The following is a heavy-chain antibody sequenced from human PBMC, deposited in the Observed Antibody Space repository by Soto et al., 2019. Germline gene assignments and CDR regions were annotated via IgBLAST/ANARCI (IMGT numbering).Heavy chain of an antibody. Sequence: GESLKISCKASGYKFTTFWLNWVRQTPGKGLEWLGRIDPTDSFTNYSPPFEGHVTISVDRSISTAYLQWNSLQASDTAIYYCARPASGGSRDGFDVWGQGTTVPVSS. CDR2: IDPTDSFT. V-gene: IGHV5-10-1*01. J-gene: IGHJ3*01. CDR1: GYKFTTFW. CDR3: ARPASGGSRDGFDV. D-gene: IGHD2-15*01.